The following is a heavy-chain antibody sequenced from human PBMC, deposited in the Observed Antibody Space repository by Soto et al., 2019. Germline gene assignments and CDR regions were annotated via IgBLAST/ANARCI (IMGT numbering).Heavy chain of an antibody. Sequence: GGSLRLSCAASGFTFSSYAMSWVRQAPGKGLEWVSAISGSGGSTYYADSVKGRFTISRDNSKNTLYLQMNSLRAEDTAVYYCAKFGNDYGDYRLLYYGMDVWGQGTTVTVSS. CDR2: ISGSGGST. J-gene: IGHJ6*02. CDR1: GFTFSSYA. V-gene: IGHV3-23*01. CDR3: AKFGNDYGDYRLLYYGMDV. D-gene: IGHD4-17*01.